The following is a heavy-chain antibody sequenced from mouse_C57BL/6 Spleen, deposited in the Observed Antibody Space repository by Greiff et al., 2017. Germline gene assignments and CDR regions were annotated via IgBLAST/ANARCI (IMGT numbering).Heavy chain of an antibody. Sequence: QVQLQQPGAELVKPGASVKLSCKASGYTFTSYWMHWVKQRPGQGLEWIGMIHPNSGSTNYNEKFKSKATLTVDKSSSTAYMQLSSLTSEDSAVYYCADYGNYVEDWYFDVWGTGTKVTVSS. J-gene: IGHJ1*03. CDR3: ADYGNYVEDWYFDV. V-gene: IGHV1-64*01. CDR1: GYTFTSYW. D-gene: IGHD2-1*01. CDR2: IHPNSGST.